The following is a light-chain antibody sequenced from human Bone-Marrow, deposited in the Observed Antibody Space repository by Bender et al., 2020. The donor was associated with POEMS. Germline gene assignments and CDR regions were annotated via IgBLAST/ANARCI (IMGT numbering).Light chain of an antibody. CDR3: SSYAGSNGVV. CDR1: SSDVGSYNF. CDR2: EVS. V-gene: IGLV2-8*01. Sequence: QSALTQPASVSGSPGQSITISCIGISSDVGSYNFVSWYQQYPGKAPKLMIYEVSARPSGVPARFSGSKSGNAASLTVSGLQAEDEADYFCSSYAGSNGVVFGGGTLLTVL. J-gene: IGLJ2*01.